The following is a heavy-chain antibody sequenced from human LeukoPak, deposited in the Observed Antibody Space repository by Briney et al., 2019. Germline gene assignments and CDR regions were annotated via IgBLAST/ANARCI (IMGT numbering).Heavy chain of an antibody. CDR3: AKDPYGTRYFDH. CDR2: LSGSGGDT. Sequence: PGGSLRLSCAASGFTFSRNALSWVRQAPGKGLEWVSSLSGSGGDTYYADSVKGRFTISRDNAKNMVYLQMNSLRAEDTAVYYCAKDPYGTRYFDHWGQGTLVTVSS. CDR1: GFTFSRNA. D-gene: IGHD2-2*01. V-gene: IGHV3-23*01. J-gene: IGHJ4*02.